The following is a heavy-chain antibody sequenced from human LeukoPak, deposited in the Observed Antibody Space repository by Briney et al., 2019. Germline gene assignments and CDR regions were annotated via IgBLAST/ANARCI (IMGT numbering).Heavy chain of an antibody. V-gene: IGHV3-23*01. J-gene: IGHJ6*02. CDR1: GFTFSSYA. CDR2: ISGSGGST. Sequence: GGSLRLSCAASGFTFSSYAMSWVRQAPGKGLEWVSAISGSGGSTYYADSVKGRFTISRDNSKNTLYLQMNSLRAEDTAVYYCAKDQSSYGYRYYGMDVWGQGTTVTVSS. D-gene: IGHD5-18*01. CDR3: AKDQSSYGYRYYGMDV.